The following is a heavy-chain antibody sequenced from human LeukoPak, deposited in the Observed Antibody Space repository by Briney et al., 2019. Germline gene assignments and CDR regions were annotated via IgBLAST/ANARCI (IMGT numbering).Heavy chain of an antibody. CDR2: IIPIFGTA. Sequence: SVKVSCKASGGTFSSYAISWVRQAPGQGLEWMGGIIPIFGTANYAQKFQGRVTITADESTSTAYMELSSLRSEDTAVYYCARDPRSYCGGXCYFRYWGXGXLXXVS. CDR1: GGTFSSYA. V-gene: IGHV1-69*13. CDR3: ARDPRSYCGGXCYFRY. D-gene: IGHD2-21*01. J-gene: IGHJ4*01.